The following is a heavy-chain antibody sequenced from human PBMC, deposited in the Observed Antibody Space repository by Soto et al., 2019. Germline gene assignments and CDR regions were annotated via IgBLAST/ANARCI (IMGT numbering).Heavy chain of an antibody. V-gene: IGHV4-61*01. Sequence: QVQLQESGPGLMKPSETLSLTCTVSGGSVNTGSYYWGWIRQSPGKGLEYIGQIYYTGSTDYNPSIKSRVTILVDTSKNQFHLRLSSVTAADTGVYFCASLWSGYDNWFDPWGQGTLVTVSS. CDR2: IYYTGST. D-gene: IGHD3-3*01. CDR1: GGSVNTGSYY. J-gene: IGHJ5*02. CDR3: ASLWSGYDNWFDP.